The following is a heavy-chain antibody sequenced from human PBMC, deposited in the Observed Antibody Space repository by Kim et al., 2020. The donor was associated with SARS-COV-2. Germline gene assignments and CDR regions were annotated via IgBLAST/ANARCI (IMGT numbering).Heavy chain of an antibody. V-gene: IGHV4-59*09. D-gene: IGHD6-19*01. Sequence: KSRGTISVDTAKNQFSLKLSSVTAADTAVYYCARGVESSGWYPYYYGMDVWGQGTTVTVSS. J-gene: IGHJ6*02. CDR3: ARGVESSGWYPYYYGMDV.